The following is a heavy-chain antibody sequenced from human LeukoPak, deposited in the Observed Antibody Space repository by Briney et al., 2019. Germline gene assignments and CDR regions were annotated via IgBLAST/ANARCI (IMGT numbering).Heavy chain of an antibody. J-gene: IGHJ4*02. Sequence: SETLSLTCAVYGGSFSGYYWSWIRQPPGKGLEWIGEINHSGSTNYNPSLKSRVTISVDTSKNQFSLKLSSVTAADTAVYYCAGTLDSVPAAHFDYWGQGTLVTVSS. CDR1: GGSFSGYY. D-gene: IGHD2-2*01. V-gene: IGHV4-34*01. CDR3: AGTLDSVPAAHFDY. CDR2: INHSGST.